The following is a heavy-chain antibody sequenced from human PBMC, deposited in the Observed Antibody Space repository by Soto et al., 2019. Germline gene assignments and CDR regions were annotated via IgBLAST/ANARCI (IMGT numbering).Heavy chain of an antibody. CDR3: ARLGLFDY. J-gene: IGHJ4*02. Sequence: PGGSLRLSCAASGFTFSDYYMSWIRQAPGQGLEWISYISGSGSTMYYADSVKGRFTISRDNAKGSVYLQMSGLRAEDKAVHYCARLGLFDYWGRGILVTVSS. CDR1: GFTFSDYY. D-gene: IGHD2-21*02. V-gene: IGHV3-11*01. CDR2: ISGSGSTM.